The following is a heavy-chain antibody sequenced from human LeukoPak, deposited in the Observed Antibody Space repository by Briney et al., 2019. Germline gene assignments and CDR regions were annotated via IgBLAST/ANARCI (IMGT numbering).Heavy chain of an antibody. CDR2: ISYDGSNK. CDR3: AIDRENSGSYYFDY. Sequence: PGRSLRLSCAASGFTFSSYGMHWVRQAPGKGLEWVAVISYDGSNKYYADSVKGRFTISRDNSKNTLYLQMNSLRAEDTAVYYCAIDRENSGSYYFDYWGQGTLVTVSS. D-gene: IGHD1-26*01. V-gene: IGHV3-30*03. J-gene: IGHJ4*02. CDR1: GFTFSSYG.